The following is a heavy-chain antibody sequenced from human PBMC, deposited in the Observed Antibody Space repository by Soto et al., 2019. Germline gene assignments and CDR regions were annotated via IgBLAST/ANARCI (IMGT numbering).Heavy chain of an antibody. CDR1: GGAFSNHA. CDR2: INAYNDNT. V-gene: IGHV1-18*01. Sequence: ASVKVSCKAAGGAFSNHAISWVRQAPGQGLEWMGWINAYNDNTNYALKLQGRVAMATDTPTSTAYMELRSLRSDDTAVYYCARDQTPYCGGNTCLSASDFWGQGTLVTVSS. J-gene: IGHJ4*02. D-gene: IGHD2-21*01. CDR3: ARDQTPYCGGNTCLSASDF.